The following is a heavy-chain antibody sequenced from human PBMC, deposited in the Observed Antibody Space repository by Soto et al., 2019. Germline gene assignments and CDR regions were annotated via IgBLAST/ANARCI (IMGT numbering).Heavy chain of an antibody. CDR2: ISYDGSNK. Sequence: PGGSLRLSCAASGFTFSSYAMHWVRQAPGKGLEWVAVISYDGSNKYYADSVKGRFTISRDNSKNTLYLQMNSLRAEDTAVHYCAREIERLLGFWGQGTLVTVSS. V-gene: IGHV3-30-3*01. D-gene: IGHD3-3*01. CDR1: GFTFSSYA. J-gene: IGHJ4*02. CDR3: AREIERLLGF.